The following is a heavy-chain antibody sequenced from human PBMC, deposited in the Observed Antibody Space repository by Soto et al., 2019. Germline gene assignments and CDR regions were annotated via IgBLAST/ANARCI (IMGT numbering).Heavy chain of an antibody. CDR1: GFTFRSFG. CDR3: AKDVGQQLVLNSGMDV. CDR2: VSYDGNHK. J-gene: IGHJ6*02. Sequence: QVQLVESGGGVIQPGTSLSLSCGSSGFTFRSFGMYWVRQAPGKGLEWVAVVSYDGNHKYYADSVKGRFTVSRDNAKNMLDLQMNSLRGEDTAVYYCAKDVGQQLVLNSGMDVWGQGTTVTVSS. D-gene: IGHD6-13*01. V-gene: IGHV3-30*18.